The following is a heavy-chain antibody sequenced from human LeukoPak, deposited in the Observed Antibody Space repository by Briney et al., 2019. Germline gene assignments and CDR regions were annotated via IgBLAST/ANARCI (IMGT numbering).Heavy chain of an antibody. V-gene: IGHV3-23*01. J-gene: IGHJ3*02. CDR2: ISGSGGST. CDR1: GFTFSSYA. D-gene: IGHD2-8*01. CDR3: ALRQGANGAFDI. Sequence: GGSLRLSCAASGFTFSSYAMSWVRQAPGKGLEWVSAISGSGGSTYYADPVKGRFTISRDNSKNTLYLQMNSLRAEDTAVYYCALRQGANGAFDIWGQGTMVTVSS.